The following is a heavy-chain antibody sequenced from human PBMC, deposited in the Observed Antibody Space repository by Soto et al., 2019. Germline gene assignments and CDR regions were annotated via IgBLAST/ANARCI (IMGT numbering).Heavy chain of an antibody. Sequence: GESLKISCKGSGYSFTSYWISWVRQMPGKGLEWMGRIDPSDSYTNYSPSFQGHVTISADKSISTAYLQWSSLKASDTAMYYCARQEYSYGQNYYYYGMDVWGQGPTVTVSS. CDR2: IDPSDSYT. D-gene: IGHD5-18*01. V-gene: IGHV5-10-1*01. CDR3: ARQEYSYGQNYYYYGMDV. CDR1: GYSFTSYW. J-gene: IGHJ6*02.